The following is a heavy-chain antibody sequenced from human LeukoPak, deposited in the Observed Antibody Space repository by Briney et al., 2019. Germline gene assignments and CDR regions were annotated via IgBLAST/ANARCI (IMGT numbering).Heavy chain of an antibody. CDR3: ARQISSLYYYGSGSSRYFDY. CDR1: GGSISSGGYN. CDR2: IYHSGST. J-gene: IGHJ4*02. V-gene: IGHV4-30-2*01. D-gene: IGHD3-10*01. Sequence: PSETLSLTCAVSGGSISSGGYNWSWTRQPPGKGLEWIGYIYHSGSTYYNPSLKSRVTISVDKSMNQFSLKLSSVTAADTALYYCARQISSLYYYGSGSSRYFDYWGQGTLVTVSS.